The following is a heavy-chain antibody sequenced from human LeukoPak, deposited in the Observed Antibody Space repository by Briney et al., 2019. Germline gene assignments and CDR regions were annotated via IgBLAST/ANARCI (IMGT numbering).Heavy chain of an antibody. CDR2: IYWDDDK. V-gene: IGHV2-5*02. J-gene: IGHJ4*02. CDR1: GFSFSTSGVG. D-gene: IGHD5-18*01. Sequence: SGPTLVKPTQTLTLTCTFSGFSFSTSGVGVGWIRQPPGKALEWLALIYWDDDKRYSPSLKSRLTITKDTSKNQVVLTMTNMDPVDTATYYCAHRPPGGYSYVFDYWGQGTLVTVSS. CDR3: AHRPPGGYSYVFDY.